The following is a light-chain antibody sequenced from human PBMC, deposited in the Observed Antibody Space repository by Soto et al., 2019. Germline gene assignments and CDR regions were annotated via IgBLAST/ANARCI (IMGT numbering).Light chain of an antibody. J-gene: IGKJ1*01. CDR2: DAS. CDR1: QSVSNS. Sequence: VLTQSPATLSLSPGDRATLSCRASQSVSNSLAWYQQKPGQAPRLLIHDASERAAGIPARFSGSGSGTDFTLTISSLEPEDFAVYFCQRETFGQGTKVEI. V-gene: IGKV3-11*01. CDR3: QRET.